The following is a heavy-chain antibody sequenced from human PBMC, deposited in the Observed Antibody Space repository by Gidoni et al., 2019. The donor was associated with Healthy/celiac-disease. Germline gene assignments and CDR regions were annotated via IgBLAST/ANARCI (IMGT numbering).Heavy chain of an antibody. CDR2: ISGSGGRT. CDR1: GFTFRSYA. V-gene: IGHV3-23*01. Sequence: EVQLLESGGGLVQPGGSLRLSCAASGFTFRSYAMSWVRQAPGKGLEWVSAISGSGGRTYYADSVKGRFTISRDNSKNTLYLQMNSLRAEDTAVYYCAKGLYRSGVTMIVVVITLDFDYWGQGTLVTVSS. CDR3: AKGLYRSGVTMIVVVITLDFDY. J-gene: IGHJ4*02. D-gene: IGHD3-22*01.